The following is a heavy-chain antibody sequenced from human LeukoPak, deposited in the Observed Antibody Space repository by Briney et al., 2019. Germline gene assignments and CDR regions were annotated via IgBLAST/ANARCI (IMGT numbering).Heavy chain of an antibody. V-gene: IGHV4-59*08. CDR3: ARQEYYGSGSYYNY. D-gene: IGHD3-10*01. CDR2: IYYSGST. CDR1: GGSISSYY. J-gene: IGHJ4*02. Sequence: PSETLSLTCTVSGGSISSYYWSWIRQPPGKGLEWIGYIYYSGSTNYNPSLKSRVTISVDTSKNQFSLKLSSVTAPDTAVYYCARQEYYGSGSYYNYWGQGTLVTVSS.